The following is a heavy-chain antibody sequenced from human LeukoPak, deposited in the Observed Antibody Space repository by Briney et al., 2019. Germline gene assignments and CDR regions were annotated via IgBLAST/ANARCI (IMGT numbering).Heavy chain of an antibody. J-gene: IGHJ6*02. D-gene: IGHD3-22*01. CDR3: AKDLSPYYYDSSGYYFDYYYSMDV. V-gene: IGHV3-30*18. Sequence: GRSLRLSCAASGFTFSSYGMHWVRQAPGKGLEWVAVISYDGSNKYYADSVKGRFTISRDNSKNTLYLQMNSLRAEDTAVYYCAKDLSPYYYDSSGYYFDYYYSMDVWGQGTTVTVSS. CDR1: GFTFSSYG. CDR2: ISYDGSNK.